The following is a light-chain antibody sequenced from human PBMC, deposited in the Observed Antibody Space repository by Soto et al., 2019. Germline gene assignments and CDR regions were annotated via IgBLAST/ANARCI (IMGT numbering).Light chain of an antibody. CDR2: GAS. Sequence: EIVLTQSPATLSVSLGDSATLSCRASQSVSSNLAWYQQKPGQAPRLLIYGASTRATGIPARFSGSGSGTEFTLTISSLQSEDFAVYYCQQYNNWPLTFGGGTKVDIK. CDR3: QQYNNWPLT. V-gene: IGKV3-15*01. CDR1: QSVSSN. J-gene: IGKJ4*01.